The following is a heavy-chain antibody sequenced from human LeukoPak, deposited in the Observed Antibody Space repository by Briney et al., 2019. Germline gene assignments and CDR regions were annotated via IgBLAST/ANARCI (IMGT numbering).Heavy chain of an antibody. V-gene: IGHV3-66*02. CDR2: IYSGGST. J-gene: IGHJ4*02. D-gene: IGHD2-2*01. CDR3: ARDRLPKYQLLSYYFDY. Sequence: GGSLRLSCAASGFTFSSYAMSWVRQAPGKGLEWVSVIYSGGSTYYADSVKGRFTISRDNSKNTLYLQMNSLRAEDTAVYYCARDRLPKYQLLSYYFDYWGQGTLVTVSS. CDR1: GFTFSSYA.